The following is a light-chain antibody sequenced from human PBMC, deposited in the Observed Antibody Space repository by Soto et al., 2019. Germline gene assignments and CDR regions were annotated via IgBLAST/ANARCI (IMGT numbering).Light chain of an antibody. CDR2: AAS. CDR1: ESVASNY. J-gene: IGKJ1*01. CDR3: QQSGSSPWT. V-gene: IGKV3-20*01. Sequence: EIVVTQSPGTLSLSPGEGATLSCRASESVASNYLAWYQQRPGQAPRLLIYAASSRATGIPDRISGSGSGTDFTLTINRLEPEDFAVYYCQQSGSSPWTFGQGTKVDIK.